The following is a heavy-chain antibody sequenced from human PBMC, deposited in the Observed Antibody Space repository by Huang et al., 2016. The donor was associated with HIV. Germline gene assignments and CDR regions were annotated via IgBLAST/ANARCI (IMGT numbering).Heavy chain of an antibody. CDR1: GFTFGNYG. Sequence: EVQFVESGGGLVKPGRSLRLSCTASGFTFGNYGMSWFRKAPGKGLEWVGFIRSKDDSETTEYAASVKGGFPISRDDSKSIAYLQMNSLKPEDTAVYYCTRDSVYPNYYDGSGFYFDYWGQGTLVTVSS. D-gene: IGHD3-22*01. V-gene: IGHV3-49*05. J-gene: IGHJ4*02. CDR2: IRSKDDSETT. CDR3: TRDSVYPNYYDGSGFYFDY.